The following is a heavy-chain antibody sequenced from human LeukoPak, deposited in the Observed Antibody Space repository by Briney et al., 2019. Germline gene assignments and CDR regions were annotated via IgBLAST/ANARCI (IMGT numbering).Heavy chain of an antibody. V-gene: IGHV4-31*03. D-gene: IGHD3-10*01. CDR2: IHFSDNT. CDR1: GTSVSSGGYY. CDR3: ARGGLRLTLIRGIIPFDY. Sequence: SETLSLTCTVSGTSVSSGGYYRSWIRQHPGKGLEWIGYIHFSDNTYYNPSLKSRLIMSLDTSKNQVSLKLISVTAADTAVYYCARGGLRLTLIRGIIPFDYWGLGTLVTVSS. J-gene: IGHJ4*02.